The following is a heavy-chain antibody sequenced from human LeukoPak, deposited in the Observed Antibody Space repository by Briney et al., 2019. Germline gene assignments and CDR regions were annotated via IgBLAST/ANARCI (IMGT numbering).Heavy chain of an antibody. CDR2: MNPNSGNT. Sequence: ASVKVSCKASGYTFTSYDINWVRQATGQGLEWMRWMNPNSGNTGYAQKFQGRVTITRNTSISTAYMELSSLRSEDTAVYYCARVLAARPWNWFDPWGQGTLVTVSS. CDR3: ARVLAARPWNWFDP. V-gene: IGHV1-8*03. D-gene: IGHD6-6*01. CDR1: GYTFTSYD. J-gene: IGHJ5*02.